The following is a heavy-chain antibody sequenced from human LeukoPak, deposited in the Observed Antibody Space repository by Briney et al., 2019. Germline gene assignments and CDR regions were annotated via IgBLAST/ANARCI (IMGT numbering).Heavy chain of an antibody. CDR3: ARDRRYTPYFAL. Sequence: PSETLSLTCTVSGGSISSYYWSWIRQPPGKGLEWIGYIYYSGSTNYNPSLKSRVTISVDTSKNQFSLKLSSVTAADTAVYYCARDRRYTPYFALWGRGTLVTVSS. V-gene: IGHV4-59*01. CDR2: IYYSGST. D-gene: IGHD1-20*01. J-gene: IGHJ2*01. CDR1: GGSISSYY.